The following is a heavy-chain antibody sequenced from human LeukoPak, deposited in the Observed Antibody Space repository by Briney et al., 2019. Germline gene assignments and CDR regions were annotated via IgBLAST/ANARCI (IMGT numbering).Heavy chain of an antibody. D-gene: IGHD6-13*01. CDR3: ARAGSSSWYYYWFDP. CDR2: IYYSVIT. Sequence: SQTLSLTCTVSGGSLSSGDYYWSWLRQPPGKGLEWLVYIYYSVITYYNPSLKSRVTISVDTAKNQFSLNLSSVTAADTAVYYCARAGSSSWYYYWFDPWGQGTLVTVSS. J-gene: IGHJ5*02. CDR1: GGSLSSGDYY. V-gene: IGHV4-30-4*08.